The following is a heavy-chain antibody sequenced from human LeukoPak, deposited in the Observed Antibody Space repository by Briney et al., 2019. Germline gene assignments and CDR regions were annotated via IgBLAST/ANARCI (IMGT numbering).Heavy chain of an antibody. D-gene: IGHD3-22*01. Sequence: GGSLRLPCEGSGFTFSINAMHWVRQAPGKGLEWLAVISYDGTKQYFADSVKGRFTISRDNVKNSLYLEMNSLRVEDSAVYYCARDHYFDISGYLDYWGQGTPVTVSS. CDR2: ISYDGTKQ. V-gene: IGHV3-30-3*01. CDR3: ARDHYFDISGYLDY. CDR1: GFTFSINA. J-gene: IGHJ4*02.